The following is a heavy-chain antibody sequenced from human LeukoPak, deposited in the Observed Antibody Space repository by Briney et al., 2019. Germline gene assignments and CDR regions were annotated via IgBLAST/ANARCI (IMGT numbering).Heavy chain of an antibody. CDR1: GYTFTGYY. D-gene: IGHD6-13*01. V-gene: IGHV1-2*04. CDR3: ARTMYSSSRYVLDY. J-gene: IGHJ4*02. Sequence: ASVKVSCKASGYTFTGYYMHWVRQAPGQGLEWMGWINPNSGGTNYAQKFQGWVTMTRDTSISTAYMELSRLRSDDTAVYYCARTMYSSSRYVLDYWGQGTLVTVSS. CDR2: INPNSGGT.